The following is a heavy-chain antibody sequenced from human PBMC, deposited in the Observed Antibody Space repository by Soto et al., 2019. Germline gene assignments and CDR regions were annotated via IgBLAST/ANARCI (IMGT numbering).Heavy chain of an antibody. CDR3: VRGHYYDRRRYLTLFAY. Sequence: SDTLSLTWTVFGGSISSYYWSWIRQPPGKGLEWIGYIYYSGSTNYNPSLKSRVTISVDTSKNQFSLKLSSVTAADTAVYYCVRGHYYDRRRYLTLFAYWGHCRLVTV. D-gene: IGHD3-22*01. CDR2: IYYSGST. J-gene: IGHJ4*01. V-gene: IGHV4-59*01. CDR1: GGSISSYY.